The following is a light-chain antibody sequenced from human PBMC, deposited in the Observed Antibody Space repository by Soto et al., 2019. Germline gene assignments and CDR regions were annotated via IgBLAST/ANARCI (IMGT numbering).Light chain of an antibody. V-gene: IGLV3-1*01. CDR3: QAWDSSTVV. J-gene: IGLJ2*01. Sequence: SYELTQPPSVSVSPGQTASITCSGDKLGDKYACWYQQKPGQSPVLVIYQDSKRPSGIPERFSGSNSGNTATLTISGTQAMAEADYYCQAWDSSTVVFGGGTQRTVL. CDR2: QDS. CDR1: KLGDKY.